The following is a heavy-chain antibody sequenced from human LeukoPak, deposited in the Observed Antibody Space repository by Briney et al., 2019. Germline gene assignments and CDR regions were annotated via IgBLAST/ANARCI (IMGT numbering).Heavy chain of an antibody. J-gene: IGHJ4*02. CDR1: GFTFSSYE. V-gene: IGHV3-48*03. CDR3: ARPLRRATVFDY. CDR2: ISSSGSTI. Sequence: PGGSLRLSCAASGFTFSSYEMNWVRQAPGKGLEWGSYISSSGSTIYYADSVQGRFTISRDNAKNSLYLKMNSLRAEDTAVYYCARPLRRATVFDYWGQGTLVTVSS.